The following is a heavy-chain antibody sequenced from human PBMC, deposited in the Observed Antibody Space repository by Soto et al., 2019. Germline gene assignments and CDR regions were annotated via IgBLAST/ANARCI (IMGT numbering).Heavy chain of an antibody. J-gene: IGHJ5*02. CDR3: ARVTFGGANWFDP. V-gene: IGHV4-31*03. Sequence: QVQLQESGPGLVKPSQTLSLTCTVSCGSISSGGYYWSWIRQHPGKGLEWIGYIYYSGSTYYNPSLKSRVTRSVDTSKNQFSLKLSSVTAADTAVYYCARVTFGGANWFDPWGQGTLVTVSS. CDR1: CGSISSGGYY. CDR2: IYYSGST. D-gene: IGHD3-16*01.